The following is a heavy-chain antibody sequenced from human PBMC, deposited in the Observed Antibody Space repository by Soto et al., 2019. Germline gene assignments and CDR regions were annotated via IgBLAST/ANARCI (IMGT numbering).Heavy chain of an antibody. CDR1: GYTFTGYY. V-gene: IGHV1-2*04. D-gene: IGHD3-22*01. CDR2: INPNSGGT. J-gene: IGHJ3*02. Sequence: ASVKVSCKASGYTFTGYYMHWVRQAPGQGLEWMGWINPNSGGTNYAQKFQGWVTMTRDTSISTAYMELSRLRSDDTAVYYCARGNHSLRTMIVVVMSDAFDIWGQGTMVTVSS. CDR3: ARGNHSLRTMIVVVMSDAFDI.